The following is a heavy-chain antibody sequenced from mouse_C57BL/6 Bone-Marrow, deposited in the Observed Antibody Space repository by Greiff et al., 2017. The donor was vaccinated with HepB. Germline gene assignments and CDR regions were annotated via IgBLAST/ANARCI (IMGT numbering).Heavy chain of an antibody. D-gene: IGHD6-2*01. CDR2: IYPGGGYT. J-gene: IGHJ2*01. Sequence: VQLQQSGAELVRPGTSVKMSCKASGYTFTNYWIGWAKQRPGHGLEWIGDIYPGGGYTNYNEKFKGKATLTADKYSSTAYMQFSSLTSEDSAIYYCARCGFQSFYFDYWGQGTTLTVSS. CDR1: GYTFTNYW. CDR3: ARCGFQSFYFDY. V-gene: IGHV1-63*01.